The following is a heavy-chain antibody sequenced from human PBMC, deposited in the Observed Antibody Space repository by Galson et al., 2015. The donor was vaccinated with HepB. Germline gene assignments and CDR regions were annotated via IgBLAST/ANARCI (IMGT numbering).Heavy chain of an antibody. D-gene: IGHD6-19*01. Sequence: SLRLSCAASGFTFSSYPMHWVRQAPGKGLEWVAVIAYDGSNKYYADSVKGRFTFSRDNSKNTVYLQMNSLRVDDTAVYYCMRSTYSSGFYFDYWGQGTLVTVSS. J-gene: IGHJ4*02. V-gene: IGHV3-30*04. CDR3: MRSTYSSGFYFDY. CDR1: GFTFSSYP. CDR2: IAYDGSNK.